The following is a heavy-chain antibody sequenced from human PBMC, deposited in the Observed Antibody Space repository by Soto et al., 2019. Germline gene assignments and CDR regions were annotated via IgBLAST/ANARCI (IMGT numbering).Heavy chain of an antibody. Sequence: SGPTLVNPTQTLTLTCTFSGFSLSTSGVGVGWIRQPPGKVLEWLALIHWDDDKRYSPSLKSRLTITKDTSKNQVVLTMTNMDPVDTATYYCAHRQYSYGGDLVDPWGQGTLVTVSS. D-gene: IGHD5-18*01. V-gene: IGHV2-5*02. CDR3: AHRQYSYGGDLVDP. CDR2: IHWDDDK. CDR1: GFSLSTSGVG. J-gene: IGHJ5*02.